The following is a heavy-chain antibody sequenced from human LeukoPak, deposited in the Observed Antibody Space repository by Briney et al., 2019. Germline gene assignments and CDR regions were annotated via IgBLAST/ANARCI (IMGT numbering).Heavy chain of an antibody. CDR1: GFIFSSYG. V-gene: IGHV3-33*01. Sequence: GGSLRLSCAASGFIFSSYGMHWVRQAPGKGLEWVAVIWYDGSNKNYVDSVKGRFTISRDNSKNTLYLQTNSLRAEDTAVYYCARDGSYYEIDSWGQGTLVTVSS. CDR3: ARDGSYYEIDS. D-gene: IGHD1-26*01. CDR2: IWYDGSNK. J-gene: IGHJ4*02.